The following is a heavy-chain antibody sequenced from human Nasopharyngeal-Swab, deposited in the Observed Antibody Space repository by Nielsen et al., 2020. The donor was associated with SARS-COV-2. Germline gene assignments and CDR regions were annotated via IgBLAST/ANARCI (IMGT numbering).Heavy chain of an antibody. CDR2: ISGSGGST. V-gene: IGHV3-23*01. CDR3: AKAEYDYVWGSYRAAFDY. J-gene: IGHJ4*02. Sequence: VRQAPGKGLEWVSAISGSGGSTYYADSVKGRFTISRDNSKNTLYLQMNNLRAEDTAVYYCAKAEYDYVWGSYRAAFDYWGQGTLVTVSS. D-gene: IGHD3-16*02.